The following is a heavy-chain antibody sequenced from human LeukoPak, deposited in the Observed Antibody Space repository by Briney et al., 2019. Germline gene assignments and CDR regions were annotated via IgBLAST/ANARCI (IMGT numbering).Heavy chain of an antibody. J-gene: IGHJ4*02. CDR2: ISGSGGST. CDR1: GFTFSSYA. Sequence: GGSLRLSCAASGFTFSSYAMSWVRQAPGKGLEWVSAISGSGGSTYYADSVKGRFTISRDNSKNTLYLQMNSLRAEDTAVYYCAKGSSIAARLPSDYFDYWGQGTLVTVSS. D-gene: IGHD6-6*01. CDR3: AKGSSIAARLPSDYFDY. V-gene: IGHV3-23*01.